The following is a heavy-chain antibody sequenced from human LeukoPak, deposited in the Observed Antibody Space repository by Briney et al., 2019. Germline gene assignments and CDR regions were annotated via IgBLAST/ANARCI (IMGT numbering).Heavy chain of an antibody. CDR2: ISSSGSTI. CDR3: ARVVGYSTSDY. J-gene: IGHJ4*02. Sequence: GGSLRLSCAASGFTFSDYYMSWIRQASGKGLEWVSYISSSGSTIYYADSVKGRFTISRDNAKNSLYLQMNGLRAEDTAVYYCARVVGYSTSDYWGQGTLVTVSS. CDR1: GFTFSDYY. D-gene: IGHD6-13*01. V-gene: IGHV3-11*04.